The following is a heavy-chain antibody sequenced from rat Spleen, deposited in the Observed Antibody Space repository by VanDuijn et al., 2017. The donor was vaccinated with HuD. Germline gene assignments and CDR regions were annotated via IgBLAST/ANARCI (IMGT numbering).Heavy chain of an antibody. J-gene: IGHJ2*01. CDR3: TRDRILRSTGFDH. CDR1: GFTFSNYG. Sequence: EVQLVESGGGLVQPGRSLKLSCVASGFTFSNYGMHWIRQAPTKGLEWVASINYDGSSTYYRDSVKGRFTLSRDNAKSSLYLQMDSLRSEDTATYYCTRDRILRSTGFDHWGQGVMVTVSS. CDR2: INYDGSST. V-gene: IGHV5-29*01. D-gene: IGHD1-6*01.